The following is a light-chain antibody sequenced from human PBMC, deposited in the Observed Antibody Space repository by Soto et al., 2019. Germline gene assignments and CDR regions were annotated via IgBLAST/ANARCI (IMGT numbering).Light chain of an antibody. V-gene: IGKV3-20*01. CDR1: QSVGRNY. Sequence: EIVLTQSPGTLSVSPGERATLSCRASQSVGRNYLAWYQQKPGQAPRLLIYGASSRATGIPDRFRGSGSGTDFPLTISRLEHEDFAVYYCQQYASSPLTFGGGTKVETK. J-gene: IGKJ4*01. CDR3: QQYASSPLT. CDR2: GAS.